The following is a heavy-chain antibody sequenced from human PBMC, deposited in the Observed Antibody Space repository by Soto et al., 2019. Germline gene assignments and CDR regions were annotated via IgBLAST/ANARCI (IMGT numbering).Heavy chain of an antibody. CDR3: ARDRGYGSGSYVPWFDP. CDR2: IIPIFGTA. CDR1: GGTFSSHA. V-gene: IGHV1-69*13. J-gene: IGHJ5*02. D-gene: IGHD3-10*01. Sequence: GASVKVSCKASGGTFSSHAISWVRQAPGQGLEWMGGIIPIFGTANYAQKFQGRVTITADESTSTAYMELSSLRSEDTAVYYCARDRGYGSGSYVPWFDPWGQGTLVTVSS.